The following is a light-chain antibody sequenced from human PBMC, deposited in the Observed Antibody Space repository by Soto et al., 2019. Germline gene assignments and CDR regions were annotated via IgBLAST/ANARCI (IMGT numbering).Light chain of an antibody. V-gene: IGLV2-8*01. J-gene: IGLJ1*01. Sequence: QSVLPQTPSASGSPGQSVTISCTGSSDDIGGYDYVSWYQHHPGRTPKLIIYEVNKRPSGVPDRFSGSKSGNTASLTVSGLQAEDGADYYCSSYAVTKNLVVFGYGTKVTV. CDR2: EVN. CDR1: SDDIGGYDY. CDR3: SSYAVTKNLVV.